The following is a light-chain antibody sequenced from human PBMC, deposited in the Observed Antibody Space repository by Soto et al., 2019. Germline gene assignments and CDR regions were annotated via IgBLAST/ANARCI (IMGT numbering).Light chain of an antibody. CDR3: LQDYTFPWT. J-gene: IGKJ1*01. V-gene: IGKV1-6*01. CDR1: QDIRND. Sequence: AIQMTQSPSSLSASVGDRVTITCRASQDIRNDLGWYQQKPGKAPNLLIYAASSLQRGVPSRFSGSGSGTDFTLTITSLQTEDFATYYCLQDYTFPWTFGQGTKVEVK. CDR2: AAS.